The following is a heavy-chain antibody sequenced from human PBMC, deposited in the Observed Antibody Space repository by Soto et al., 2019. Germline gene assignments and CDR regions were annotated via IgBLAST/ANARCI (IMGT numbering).Heavy chain of an antibody. CDR2: ISYGGGTT. D-gene: IGHD3-22*01. J-gene: IGHJ4*02. V-gene: IGHV3-23*01. CDR3: AKNPGYYYDSTGYHFDY. CDR1: EVTFSNYV. Sequence: QPGGFLRLSCAASEVTFSNYVMSWVRQAPGKGLEWVSAISYGGGTTYYADSVKGRFTISRDNSKNTLYLQMNSLRAEDTAVYYCAKNPGYYYDSTGYHFDYWGQGT.